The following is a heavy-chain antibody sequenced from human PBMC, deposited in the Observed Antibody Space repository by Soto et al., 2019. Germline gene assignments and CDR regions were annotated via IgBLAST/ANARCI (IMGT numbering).Heavy chain of an antibody. D-gene: IGHD6-19*01. Sequence: TSETLSLTCTVSGGSISSYYWSWIRQPPGKGLEWIGYFYYSGSTNYNPSLKSRVTISVDTSKNQFSLKLSSVTAADTAVYYCARGGWKLFDYWAREPWSPSPQ. J-gene: IGHJ4*02. CDR1: GGSISSYY. CDR3: ARGGWKLFDY. CDR2: FYYSGST. V-gene: IGHV4-59*01.